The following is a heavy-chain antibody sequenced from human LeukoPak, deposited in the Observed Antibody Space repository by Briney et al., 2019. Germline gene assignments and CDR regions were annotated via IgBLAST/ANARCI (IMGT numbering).Heavy chain of an antibody. CDR2: IIVGSGRT. CDR1: GFTFSNSA. V-gene: IGHV1-58*02. D-gene: IGHD2-2*01. J-gene: IGHJ4*02. CDR3: ASLYCSSTSCQDWTAAGPTDY. Sequence: SVKVSCKASGFTFSNSAIQWVRQARGQRLEWIGWIIVGSGRTHYAQNLQERLTITRDMSTNTAYMELSSLRSEDTAVYYCASLYCSSTSCQDWTAAGPTDYWGQGTLVTVSS.